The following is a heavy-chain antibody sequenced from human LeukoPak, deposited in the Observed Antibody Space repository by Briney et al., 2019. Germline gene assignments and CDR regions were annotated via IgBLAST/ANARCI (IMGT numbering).Heavy chain of an antibody. V-gene: IGHV4-34*01. J-gene: IGHJ5*02. CDR3: ARASTVTTYWFDP. D-gene: IGHD4-17*01. CDR1: GGSFSGYY. CDR2: INHSGST. Sequence: SETLSLTCAAYGGSFSGYYWSWIRQPPGKGLEWIGEINHSGSTNYNPSLKSRVTISVDTSKNQFSLKLSSVTAADTAVYYCARASTVTTYWFDPWGQGTLVTVSS.